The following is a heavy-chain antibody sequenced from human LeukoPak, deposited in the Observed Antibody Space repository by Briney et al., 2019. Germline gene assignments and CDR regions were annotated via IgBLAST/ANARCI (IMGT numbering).Heavy chain of an antibody. V-gene: IGHV3-11*01. J-gene: IGHJ6*03. CDR1: GLTFSEYY. Sequence: GRSLRLSCAASGLTFSEYYMSCVRQAPGKGLECVAYISSSGSVIYYADSVKGRFTFTRDNSKNTLHLQMNSRRAEDTAVYYCAKDGISWYYYLDVWGKGTTVTISS. D-gene: IGHD3-16*01. CDR2: ISSSGSVI. CDR3: AKDGISWYYYLDV.